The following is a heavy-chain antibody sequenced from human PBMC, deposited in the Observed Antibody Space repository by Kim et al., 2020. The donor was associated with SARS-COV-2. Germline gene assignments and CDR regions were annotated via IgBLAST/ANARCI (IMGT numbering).Heavy chain of an antibody. D-gene: IGHD3-9*01. J-gene: IGHJ6*02. CDR3: ARDPRYYDILTRAYYYYGLDV. V-gene: IGHV3-7*03. CDR2: IKQDGSEK. CDR1: GFTFSSYW. Sequence: GGSLRLSCAASGFTFSSYWMSWVRQAPGKGLEWVANIKQDGSEKYYVDSVKGRFTISRDNAKNSLYLQMNSLRAEDTAVYYCARDPRYYDILTRAYYYYGLDVGGQGPTAPVS.